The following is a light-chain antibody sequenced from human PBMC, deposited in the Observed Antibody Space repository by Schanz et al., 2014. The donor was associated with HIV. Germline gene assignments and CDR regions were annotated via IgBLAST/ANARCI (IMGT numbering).Light chain of an antibody. CDR1: QSVSSSY. CDR2: GAS. V-gene: IGKV3-20*01. CDR3: QYFGNSGGT. J-gene: IGKJ4*01. Sequence: EIVLTQSPGTLSLSPGERATLSCRASQSVSSSYLAWYQQKPGQAPRLLIYGASNRATGVPDRFSGSESGTDFTLTISSLEPEDFAVYYCQYFGNSGGTFGGGTKVEIK.